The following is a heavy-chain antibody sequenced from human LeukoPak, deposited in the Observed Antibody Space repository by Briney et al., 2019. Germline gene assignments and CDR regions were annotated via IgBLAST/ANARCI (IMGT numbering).Heavy chain of an antibody. CDR2: ISYDGSNK. Sequence: PGGSLRLSCAASGFTFSSYAMHWVRQAPGKGLEWVAVISYDGSNKYYADSVKGRFTISRDNSKNTLYLQMNSLRAEDTAVYYCARDSWADYWGQGTLVTVSS. V-gene: IGHV3-30-3*01. J-gene: IGHJ4*02. D-gene: IGHD1-26*01. CDR3: ARDSWADY. CDR1: GFTFSSYA.